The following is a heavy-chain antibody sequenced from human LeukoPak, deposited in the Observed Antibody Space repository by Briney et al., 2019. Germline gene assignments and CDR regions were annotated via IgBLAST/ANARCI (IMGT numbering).Heavy chain of an antibody. CDR3: ARAPGGYELLWTFDL. CDR1: GGSISTYY. Sequence: SETLSLTCSISGGSISTYYWTWIRQPPGKGLEWIGYVYYSGNTNYNPSLRSRVTISADTSKNQFSLNLNSVTAADTAVYYCARAPGGYELLWTFDLWGQGTLVTVSS. J-gene: IGHJ4*02. CDR2: VYYSGNT. V-gene: IGHV4-59*01. D-gene: IGHD2-2*01.